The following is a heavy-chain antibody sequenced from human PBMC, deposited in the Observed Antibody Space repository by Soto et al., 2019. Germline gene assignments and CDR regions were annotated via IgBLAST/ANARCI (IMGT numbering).Heavy chain of an antibody. J-gene: IGHJ6*02. CDR2: INHSGSN. Sequence: TLSLTCAVYGGSFSGYYWSWIRQPPGKGREWIGEINHSGSNNYNPSLKSLATFSVDKSKNHFSLTLSSVTAPHTAVYYCGSPXXIXTRNXYFYGXDVXGQXTTXXVSS. CDR3: GSPXXIXTRNXYFYGXDV. CDR1: GGSFSGYY. V-gene: IGHV4-34*01. D-gene: IGHD1-1*01.